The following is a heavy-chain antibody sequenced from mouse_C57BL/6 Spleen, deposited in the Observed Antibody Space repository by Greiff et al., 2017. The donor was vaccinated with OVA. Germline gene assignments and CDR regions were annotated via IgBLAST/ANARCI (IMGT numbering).Heavy chain of an antibody. CDR2: IDPETGGT. CDR1: GYTFTDYE. Sequence: VQLQQSGAELVRPGASVTLSCKASGYTFTDYEMHWVKQTPVHGLDWIGAIDPETGGTAYNQKFKGKAILTADKSSSTAYMELRSLTSEDSAVYYCTRTIPWYFDVWGTGTTVTVSS. J-gene: IGHJ1*03. V-gene: IGHV1-15*01. CDR3: TRTIPWYFDV. D-gene: IGHD1-1*02.